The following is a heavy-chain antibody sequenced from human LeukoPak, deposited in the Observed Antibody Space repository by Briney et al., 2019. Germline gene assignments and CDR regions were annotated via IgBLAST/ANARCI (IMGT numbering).Heavy chain of an antibody. D-gene: IGHD3-10*01. CDR2: ISYDGSNK. V-gene: IGHV3-30*18. CDR1: GLTFSSYG. J-gene: IGHJ5*02. Sequence: AQSLRLSCAASGLTFSSYGMHWVRQPPGKGLDWEAVISYDGSNKYYADSVKGRFTISRDNSKHTLYLQMNSLRAEHTAVYYCAKGDGSGSYYRNWFDPWGQGTLVTVSS. CDR3: AKGDGSGSYYRNWFDP.